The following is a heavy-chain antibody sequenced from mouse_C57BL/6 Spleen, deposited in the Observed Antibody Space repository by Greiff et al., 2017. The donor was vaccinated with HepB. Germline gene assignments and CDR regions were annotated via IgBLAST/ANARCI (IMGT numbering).Heavy chain of an antibody. V-gene: IGHV2-2*01. Sequence: QVQLKESGPGLVQPSQRLSITCTVSGFSLTSYGVHWVRQSPGKGLEWLGVIWSGGSTDYNAAFISRLSFSKDNSKSQVFFKMNSLQADDTAIYYCARPYYGSSYDAMDYWGQGTSVTVSS. J-gene: IGHJ4*01. CDR3: ARPYYGSSYDAMDY. CDR1: GFSLTSYG. D-gene: IGHD1-1*01. CDR2: IWSGGST.